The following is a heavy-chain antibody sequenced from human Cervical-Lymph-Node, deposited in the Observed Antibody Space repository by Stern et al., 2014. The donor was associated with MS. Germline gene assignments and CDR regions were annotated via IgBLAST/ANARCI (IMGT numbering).Heavy chain of an antibody. Sequence: VQLEESGGGLVQPGGSLRLSCAASGMTVSSFWMSWVRQPTGKGVEWVASIKEDGTEKYYVDSVKGRFTISRDNSKNSLYLQMNSLRAEDTAVYYCARDTWYGGCFDPWGQGTQVTVSS. CDR3: ARDTWYGGCFDP. V-gene: IGHV3-7*01. D-gene: IGHD6-13*01. CDR1: GMTVSSFW. J-gene: IGHJ5*02. CDR2: IKEDGTEK.